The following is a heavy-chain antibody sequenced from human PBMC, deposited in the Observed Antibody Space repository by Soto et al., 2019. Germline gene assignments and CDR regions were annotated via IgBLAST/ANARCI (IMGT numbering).Heavy chain of an antibody. J-gene: IGHJ3*02. CDR3: GREAGYCSRTSCYRRAFDT. V-gene: IGHV3-74*01. Sequence: EVQLVESGGDLVQPGGSLRLSCAASGFTFSGHWMHWVRQVPGKGLEWVSRINTDGDTSGYADSVKGRFAISRDNAENTLFLQMNGLRAEDTAVYYCGREAGYCSRTSCYRRAFDTWGQGTTVSVSS. CDR1: GFTFSGHW. CDR2: INTDGDTS. D-gene: IGHD2-2*01.